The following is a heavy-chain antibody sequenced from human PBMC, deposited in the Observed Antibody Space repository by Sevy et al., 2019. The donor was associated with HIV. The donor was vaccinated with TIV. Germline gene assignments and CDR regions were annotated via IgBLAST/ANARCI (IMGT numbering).Heavy chain of an antibody. CDR2: ISGSGGST. V-gene: IGHV3-23*01. D-gene: IGHD2-15*01. CDR1: GFTFRSYV. CDR3: AKAKTVAAGFDY. Sequence: GGSLILSCAASGFTFRSYVMSWVRQAPGKGLEWVSSISGSGGSTYYADSVKGRFTISRDNFKSTLYLQMNSLRAEDTAVYYCAKAKTVAAGFDYWGQGTLVTVSS. J-gene: IGHJ4*02.